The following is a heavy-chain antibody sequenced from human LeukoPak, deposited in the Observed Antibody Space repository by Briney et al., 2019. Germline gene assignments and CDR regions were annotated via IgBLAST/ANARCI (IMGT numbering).Heavy chain of an antibody. CDR3: ARKGRHCSSTSCYAGGFDY. CDR1: GFTFSSYS. Sequence: GGSLRLSCAASGFTFSSYSMNWVRQAPGKGLEWVSHIGRGITYADSVKGRFTISRDNSKNLVYLEMNRLRAEDTAVYYCARKGRHCSSTSCYAGGFDYWGQGTLVTVSS. J-gene: IGHJ4*02. V-gene: IGHV3-48*04. D-gene: IGHD2-2*01. CDR2: IGRGI.